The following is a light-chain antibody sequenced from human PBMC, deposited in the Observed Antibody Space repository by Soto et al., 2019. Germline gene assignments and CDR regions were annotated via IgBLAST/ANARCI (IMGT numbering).Light chain of an antibody. Sequence: QSVLTQPPSVSAPPGQKVTISCSGSGSNVGSNFVSWYQHLPGTAPKLLIYDNNKRPSGIPDRFSGSKSATSATLGITGHQTGDEADYYCATWDSPLSAGVFGGGTKVTVL. J-gene: IGLJ2*01. CDR3: ATWDSPLSAGV. CDR1: GSNVGSNF. V-gene: IGLV1-51*01. CDR2: DNN.